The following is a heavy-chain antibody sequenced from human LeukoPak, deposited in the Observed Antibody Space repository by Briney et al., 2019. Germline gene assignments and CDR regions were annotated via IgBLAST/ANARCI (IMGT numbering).Heavy chain of an antibody. V-gene: IGHV3-53*01. D-gene: IGHD6-13*01. J-gene: IGHJ4*02. CDR1: GFTVSSNY. Sequence: PGGSLRLSCAASGFTVSSNYMSWVRQAPGKGLEWVSVIYSGGSTYYADSVKGRFTISRDNSKNTLYLQMNSLRAEDTAVYYCARDPGYSSSWYPLGYWGQGTLVTVSS. CDR3: ARDPGYSSSWYPLGY. CDR2: IYSGGST.